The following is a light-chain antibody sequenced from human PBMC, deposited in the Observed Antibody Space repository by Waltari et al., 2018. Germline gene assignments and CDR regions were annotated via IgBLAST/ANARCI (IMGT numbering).Light chain of an antibody. CDR2: DVR. J-gene: IGLJ3*02. V-gene: IGLV2-14*03. Sequence: HSALTQSASVSGSPGQSITISCTGTNSEIGTYDYVSWFQQLPGKAPKLIIYDVRNRPLGISNRFSGSKSGITASLSISGLLAEDEAYYYCSSYTSSSTWVFGGGTKLTVL. CDR3: SSYTSSSTWV. CDR1: NSEIGTYDY.